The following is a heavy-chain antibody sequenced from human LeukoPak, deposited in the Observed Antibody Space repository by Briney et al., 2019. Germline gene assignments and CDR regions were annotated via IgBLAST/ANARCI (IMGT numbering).Heavy chain of an antibody. V-gene: IGHV1-69*06. D-gene: IGHD4-17*01. J-gene: IGHJ3*02. CDR3: ASWQMTAVTTLAFDI. CDR2: IIPIFGTA. Sequence: SVKVSCKASGGTFSSYAISWVRQAPGQGLEWMGGIIPIFGTANYAQKFQGRVTITADKSTSTAYMELSSLRSEDTAVYYCASWQMTAVTTLAFDIWGQGTMVTVSS. CDR1: GGTFSSYA.